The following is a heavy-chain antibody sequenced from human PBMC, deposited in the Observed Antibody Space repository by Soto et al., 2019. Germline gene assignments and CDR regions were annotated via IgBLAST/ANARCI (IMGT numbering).Heavy chain of an antibody. CDR2: ISSSSTTI. J-gene: IGHJ6*02. D-gene: IGHD5-12*01. V-gene: IGHV3-48*04. CDR3: AGGYGIYYYYGMDV. Sequence: GGSLRLSSAASGFSSSTYRLNCVRQAAGKGLEWISYISSSSTTIYYEDSVRGRFTISRDNAKNSLYLQMNSLRAEDTAVYYCAGGYGIYYYYGMDVWGQGTTVTVSS. CDR1: GFSSSTYR.